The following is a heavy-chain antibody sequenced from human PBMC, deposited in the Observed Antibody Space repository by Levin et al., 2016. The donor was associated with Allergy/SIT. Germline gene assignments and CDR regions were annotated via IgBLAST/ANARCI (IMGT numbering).Heavy chain of an antibody. V-gene: IGHV3-30*18. D-gene: IGHD3-3*01. Sequence: WIRQPPGKGLEWVAVISYDGSNKYYADSVKGRFTISRDNSKNTLYLQMNSLRAEDTAVYYCAKSLQKNTISCWFDPWGQGTLVTVSS. J-gene: IGHJ5*02. CDR2: ISYDGSNK. CDR3: AKSLQKNTISCWFDP.